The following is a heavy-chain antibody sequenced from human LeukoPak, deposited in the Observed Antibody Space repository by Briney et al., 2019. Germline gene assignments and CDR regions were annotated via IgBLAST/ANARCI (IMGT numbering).Heavy chain of an antibody. V-gene: IGHV3-48*03. CDR2: ISSSGSTI. Sequence: PGGSLRLSCAASGFTFSSYEMNWVRQAPGKGLEWVSYISSSGSTIYYADSVKGRFTISRDNAKNSLYLQMNSLRAEDTAVYYCARDGSSGWYGGHDYWGQGTLVTVSS. CDR1: GFTFSSYE. J-gene: IGHJ4*02. D-gene: IGHD6-19*01. CDR3: ARDGSSGWYGGHDY.